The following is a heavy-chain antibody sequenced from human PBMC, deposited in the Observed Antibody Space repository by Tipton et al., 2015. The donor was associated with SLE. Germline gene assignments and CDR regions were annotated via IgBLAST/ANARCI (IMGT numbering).Heavy chain of an antibody. J-gene: IGHJ4*02. D-gene: IGHD5-24*01. CDR3: ARDRYGVETGRYFDY. CDR1: GGSISSHY. V-gene: IGHV4-59*11. CDR2: IYDSGST. Sequence: TLSLTCTVSGGSISSHYWSWIRQPPGKGLEWIGYIYDSGSTNYNPPLKSRVTISVDTSKNQFSLKLSSVTAADTAVYYCARDRYGVETGRYFDYWGQGTVVTVSS.